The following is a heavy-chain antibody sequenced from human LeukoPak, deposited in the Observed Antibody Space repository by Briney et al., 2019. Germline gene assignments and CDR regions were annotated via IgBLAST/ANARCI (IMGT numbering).Heavy chain of an antibody. CDR1: GGSVNSASYY. J-gene: IGHJ4*02. V-gene: IGHV4-61*01. CDR2: IFGTGNT. CDR3: ARYLDY. Sequence: PSETLSLTCTVSGGSVNSASYYWSWIRQPPGKGLEWIGYIFGTGNTNSNPSLKSRVTISVDTSKNQFSLKLTSVTAADTAVYYCARYLDYWGQGTPVTVSS.